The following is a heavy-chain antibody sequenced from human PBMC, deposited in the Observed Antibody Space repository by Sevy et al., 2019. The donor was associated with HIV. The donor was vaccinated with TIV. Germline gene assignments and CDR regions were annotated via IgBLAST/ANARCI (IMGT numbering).Heavy chain of an antibody. V-gene: IGHV3-23*01. D-gene: IGHD6-13*01. CDR3: AKVFGIAAAGTWWFDP. Sequence: GGSLRLSCAASGFTFSSYAMSWVRQAPGKGLEWVSAISGSGGSTYYADSVKGRFTISRDNSENTLYLQMNSLRAEDTAVYYCAKVFGIAAAGTWWFDPWGQGTLVTVSS. CDR2: ISGSGGST. J-gene: IGHJ5*02. CDR1: GFTFSSYA.